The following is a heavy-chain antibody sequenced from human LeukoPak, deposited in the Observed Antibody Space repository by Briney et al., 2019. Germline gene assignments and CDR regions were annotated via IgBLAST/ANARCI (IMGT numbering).Heavy chain of an antibody. CDR1: GFTFDDYA. CDR3: ARDPNCSSTSCYTWTGYYYGMDV. Sequence: SLRLSCAASGFTFDDYAMHWVRQAPGKGLEWVSGISWNSGSIGYADSVKGRFTISRDNAKNSLYLQMNSLRAEDTAVYYCARDPNCSSTSCYTWTGYYYGMDVWGQGTTVTVSS. J-gene: IGHJ6*02. V-gene: IGHV3-9*01. D-gene: IGHD2-2*02. CDR2: ISWNSGSI.